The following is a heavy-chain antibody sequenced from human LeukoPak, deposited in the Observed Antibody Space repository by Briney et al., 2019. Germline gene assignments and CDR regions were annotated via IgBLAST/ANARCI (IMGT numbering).Heavy chain of an antibody. D-gene: IGHD6-19*01. CDR1: GFTFCDYG. Sequence: GGSLRLSWAASGFTFCDYGMHWVRQAPGKGLEWGAVISYDGINKYYADSVKGRFTISRDNSKNTLYLQMNSLRAEDTAVYYCAKDRAVAAYYYYGMDVWGQGTTVTVSS. J-gene: IGHJ6*02. V-gene: IGHV3-30*18. CDR3: AKDRAVAAYYYYGMDV. CDR2: ISYDGINK.